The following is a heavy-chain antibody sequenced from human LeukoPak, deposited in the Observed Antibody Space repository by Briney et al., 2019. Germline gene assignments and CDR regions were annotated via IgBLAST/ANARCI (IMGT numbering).Heavy chain of an antibody. Sequence: GGSLRLSCEASGFTFNTYGMHWVRQAPGKGLEWLAVISYDERNKYYADSVKGRFTISRDNSKNTLYLQMSSLRPEDTAVYYCANGAVYCTSPKYPTGSAPSCFAHWGQGTLVTVYS. V-gene: IGHV3-30*18. J-gene: IGHJ4*02. D-gene: IGHD2-2*01. CDR3: ANGAVYCTSPKYPTGSAPSCFAH. CDR1: GFTFNTYG. CDR2: ISYDERNK.